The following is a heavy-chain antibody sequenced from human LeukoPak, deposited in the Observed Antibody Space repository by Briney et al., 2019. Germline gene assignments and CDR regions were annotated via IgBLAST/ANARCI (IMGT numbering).Heavy chain of an antibody. V-gene: IGHV4-4*02. CDR3: ARRYSTGWSSTS. D-gene: IGHD2-2*01. J-gene: IGHJ5*02. Sequence: NPSETLSLTCAVSGDSISSSNWWSWVRQPPGKGPEWIGTIYHSGSTYYNPSLKSRVTISVDTSKNQLSLNLSSVTAADTAVYYCARRYSTGWSSTSWGQGTLVIVSS. CDR1: GDSISSSNW. CDR2: IYHSGST.